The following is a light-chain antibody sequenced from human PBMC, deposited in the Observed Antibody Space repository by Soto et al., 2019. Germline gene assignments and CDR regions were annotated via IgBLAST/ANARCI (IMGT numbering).Light chain of an antibody. V-gene: IGKV1-5*03. Sequence: DIQMTQSPSTLSASVGDRVTITCRASQSISSRLAWYQQKPGKAPNLLIYKASSLESGVPARFSGGESGTEFTLTISSLQPDDSAAYYCQQYNLHPWTFGQGTKVEIK. J-gene: IGKJ1*01. CDR3: QQYNLHPWT. CDR1: QSISSR. CDR2: KAS.